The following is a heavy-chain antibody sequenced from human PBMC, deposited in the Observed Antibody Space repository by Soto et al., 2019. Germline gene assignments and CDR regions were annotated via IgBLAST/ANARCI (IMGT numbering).Heavy chain of an antibody. CDR2: IHYSGTT. CDR3: ARDRGSDGGWFDP. J-gene: IGHJ5*02. D-gene: IGHD2-21*02. V-gene: IGHV4-31*03. Sequence: SETLSLTCTVSGGSVSNIGYYWSWIRQYPGKGLEWIGYIHYSGTTFYNPSVESRVTISVDTSKNQFSLKLTSVTAADTAVYYCARDRGSDGGWFDPWGQGTLVTVSS. CDR1: GGSVSNIGYY.